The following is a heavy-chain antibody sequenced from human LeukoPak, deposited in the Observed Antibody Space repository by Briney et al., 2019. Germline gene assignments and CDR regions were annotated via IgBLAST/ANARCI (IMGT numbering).Heavy chain of an antibody. CDR2: IIPIFGTA. CDR1: GGTFSSYA. J-gene: IGHJ4*02. CDR3: ARRYGDYGGEFDY. Sequence: PGASVKVSCKASGGTFSSYAISWVRQAPGQGLEWMGGIIPIFGTANYAQKFQGRVTITADESTSTAYMELSSLRSEDTAVYYCARRYGDYGGEFDYWGQGTLDTVSS. D-gene: IGHD4-17*01. V-gene: IGHV1-69*13.